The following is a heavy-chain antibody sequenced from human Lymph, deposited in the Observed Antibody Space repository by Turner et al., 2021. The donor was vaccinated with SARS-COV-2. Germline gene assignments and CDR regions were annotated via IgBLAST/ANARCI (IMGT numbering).Heavy chain of an antibody. J-gene: IGHJ6*02. CDR2: ISNDGSNK. CDR1: GFTFSSYA. Sequence: QVQLVESGGGVVQPGRSLRLSGAASGFTFSSYAMHGVRQAPGKGREWVTVISNDGSNKYYADSVKGRFTISRDNSKNTLYLQMNSLRAEDTAVYYCAKVRSIFGVVIGGMDVWGQGTTVTVSS. CDR3: AKVRSIFGVVIGGMDV. D-gene: IGHD3-3*01. V-gene: IGHV3-30*18.